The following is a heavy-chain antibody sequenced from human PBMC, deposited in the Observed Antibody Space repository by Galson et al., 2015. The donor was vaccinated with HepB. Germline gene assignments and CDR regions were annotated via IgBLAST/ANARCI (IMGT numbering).Heavy chain of an antibody. CDR3: ARDMTGGAFDI. CDR2: IWYDGSKK. J-gene: IGHJ3*02. D-gene: IGHD1-20*01. CDR1: GFTLSVYG. Sequence: SLRLSCAASGFTLSVYGMHWVRQAPGKGLEWVALIWYDGSKKYYADSVKGRFTISRDNSKNTLYLQMNSLRVEDTAVYYCARDMTGGAFDIWGQGAMVTVSS. V-gene: IGHV3-33*01.